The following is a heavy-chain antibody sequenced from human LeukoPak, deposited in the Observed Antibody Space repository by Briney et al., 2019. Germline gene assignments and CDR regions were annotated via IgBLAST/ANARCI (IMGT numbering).Heavy chain of an antibody. Sequence: GGSLRLSCAASGFTLSSYEMDWVRQAPGKGLEWVSYISSSGSTIYYADPVKGRFTISRDNAKNSLYLQVNSLRAEDTAVYYCARDTGYYDSLWAFDIWGQGTMVTVSS. CDR2: ISSSGSTI. J-gene: IGHJ3*02. CDR1: GFTLSSYE. CDR3: ARDTGYYDSLWAFDI. D-gene: IGHD3-22*01. V-gene: IGHV3-48*03.